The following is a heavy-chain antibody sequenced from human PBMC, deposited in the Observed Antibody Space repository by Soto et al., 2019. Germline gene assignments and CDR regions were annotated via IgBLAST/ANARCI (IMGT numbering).Heavy chain of an antibody. Sequence: GGSLRLSCAASGFTFSSYGMHWVRQAPGKGLEWVAVISYDGSNKYYADSVKGRFTISRDNSKNTLYLQMNSLRAEDTAVYYCAKDYAYLYYYYYYMDVWGKGTTVTVSS. CDR1: GFTFSSYG. CDR2: ISYDGSNK. CDR3: AKDYAYLYYYYYYMDV. V-gene: IGHV3-30*18. J-gene: IGHJ6*03. D-gene: IGHD3-16*01.